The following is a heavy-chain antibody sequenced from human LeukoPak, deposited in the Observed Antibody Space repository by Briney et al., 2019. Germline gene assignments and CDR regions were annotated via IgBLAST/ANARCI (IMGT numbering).Heavy chain of an antibody. CDR3: AKGGWELLGEFDY. D-gene: IGHD1-26*01. CDR2: ISYDGSNK. J-gene: IGHJ4*02. CDR1: GFTFSSYA. V-gene: IGHV3-30-3*01. Sequence: GGSLRLSCAASGFTFSSYAMHWVRQAPGKGLEWVAVISYDGSNKYYADSVKGRFTISRDNSKNTLYLQMNSLRAEDTAVYYCAKGGWELLGEFDYWGQGTLVTVSS.